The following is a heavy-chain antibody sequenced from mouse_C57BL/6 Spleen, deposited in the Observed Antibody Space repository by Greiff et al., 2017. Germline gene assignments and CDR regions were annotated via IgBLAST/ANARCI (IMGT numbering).Heavy chain of an antibody. J-gene: IGHJ1*03. D-gene: IGHD1-1*01. CDR2: IYPGSGNT. CDR1: GYSFTSYY. Sequence: VQLQQSGPELVKPGASVKISCKASGYSFTSYYIHWVKQRPGQGLEWIGWIYPGSGNTKYNEKFKGKATLTADTSSSTAYMQLSSLTSEDSAVYYCARRADYYGSSDWYFDVWGTGTTVTVSS. V-gene: IGHV1-66*01. CDR3: ARRADYYGSSDWYFDV.